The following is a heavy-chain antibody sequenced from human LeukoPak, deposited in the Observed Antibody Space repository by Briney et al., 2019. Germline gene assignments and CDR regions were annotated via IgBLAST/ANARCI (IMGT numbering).Heavy chain of an antibody. CDR2: INPSGGST. CDR3: ASGGDYYGSGSLFDP. J-gene: IGHJ5*02. D-gene: IGHD3-10*01. Sequence: ASVKVSCKASGYTFTSYYMHWVRQAPGQGLEWMGIINPSGGSTSYAQKFQGRVTMARDTSTSTVYMELSSLRSEDTAVYYCASGGDYYGSGSLFDPWGQGTLVTVSS. V-gene: IGHV1-46*01. CDR1: GYTFTSYY.